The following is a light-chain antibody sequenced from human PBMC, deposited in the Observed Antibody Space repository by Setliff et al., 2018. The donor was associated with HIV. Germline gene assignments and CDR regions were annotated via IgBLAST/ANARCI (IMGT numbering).Light chain of an antibody. V-gene: IGLV2-14*01. J-gene: IGLJ1*01. CDR3: SSYTSSSPLYV. CDR2: EVS. Sequence: SVLTQPASVSGSPGQSITISCTGTSSDVGGYNYVSWYQQHPGKAPKLMICEVSNRPSGVSDRFSGSKSGNTASLTISGLQTEDEADYFCSSYTSSSPLYVFGTGTKVTVL. CDR1: SSDVGGYNY.